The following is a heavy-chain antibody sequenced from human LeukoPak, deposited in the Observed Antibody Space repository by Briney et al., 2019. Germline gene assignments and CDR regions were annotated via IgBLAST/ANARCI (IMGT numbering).Heavy chain of an antibody. CDR3: TKERADYSKYGAAFDI. D-gene: IGHD4-11*01. CDR1: GFTFSSYG. CDR2: ISFDGSKN. V-gene: IGHV3-30*02. J-gene: IGHJ3*02. Sequence: QSGGSLRLSCAASGFTFSSYGMHWVREAPAKGLEWVAFISFDGSKNYHADSVKGRVTISRDNSKSTLYLQTTSLRAEDTAVYYCTKERADYSKYGAAFDIWGQGTVVTVSS.